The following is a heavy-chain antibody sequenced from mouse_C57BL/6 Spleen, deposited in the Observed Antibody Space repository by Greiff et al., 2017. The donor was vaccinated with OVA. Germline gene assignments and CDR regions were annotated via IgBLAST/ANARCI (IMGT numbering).Heavy chain of an antibody. J-gene: IGHJ3*01. D-gene: IGHD2-4*01. CDR1: GYTFTDYN. CDR3: ARSSHYDYTWFAY. CDR2: INPNNGGT. V-gene: IGHV1-18*01. Sequence: VQLQQSGPELVKPGASVKIPCKASGYTFTDYNMDWVKQSHGKSLEWIGDINPNNGGTIYNQKFKGKATLTVDKSSSTAYMELRSLTSEDTAVYYCARSSHYDYTWFAYWGQGTLVTVSA.